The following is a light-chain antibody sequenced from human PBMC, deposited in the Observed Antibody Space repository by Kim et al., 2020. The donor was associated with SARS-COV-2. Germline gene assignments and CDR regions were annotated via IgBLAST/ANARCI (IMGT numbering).Light chain of an antibody. CDR2: YDS. Sequence: PGKTARITCGGNNSGSKSVHLYQQKPGQATVLVIYYDSDRPSGIPERFSGSNSGNTATLTISRVEAGDEADYYCQVWDSSSDHPVVFGGGTQLTVL. CDR3: QVWDSSSDHPVV. CDR1: NSGSKS. J-gene: IGLJ2*01. V-gene: IGLV3-21*04.